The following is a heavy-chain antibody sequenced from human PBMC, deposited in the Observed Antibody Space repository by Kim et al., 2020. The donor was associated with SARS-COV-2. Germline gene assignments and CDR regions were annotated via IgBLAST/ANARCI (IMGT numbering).Heavy chain of an antibody. V-gene: IGHV4-31*03. D-gene: IGHD6-25*01. Sequence: SETLSLTCTVSGGSISSGGYYWSWIRQHPGKGLEWIGYIYYSGSTYYNPSLKSRVTISVDTSKNQFSLKLSSVTAADTAVYYCARDQQRYYYYGMDVWGQGTTVTVSS. CDR2: IYYSGST. CDR1: GGSISSGGYY. CDR3: ARDQQRYYYYGMDV. J-gene: IGHJ6*02.